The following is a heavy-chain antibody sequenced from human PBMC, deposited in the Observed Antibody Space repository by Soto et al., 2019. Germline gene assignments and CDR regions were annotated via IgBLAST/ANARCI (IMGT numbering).Heavy chain of an antibody. Sequence: EVQLLEPGGGLVQPGGSLRLSCAASGFTFSSYAMSWVRQAPGKGLEWVSAISGSGGSTYYADSVKGRFTISRDNSKNTLYLQMNSLRAEDTAVYYCAKDAGVGYSGYDYLDYWGQGTLVTVSS. J-gene: IGHJ4*02. CDR2: ISGSGGST. CDR3: AKDAGVGYSGYDYLDY. V-gene: IGHV3-23*01. CDR1: GFTFSSYA. D-gene: IGHD5-12*01.